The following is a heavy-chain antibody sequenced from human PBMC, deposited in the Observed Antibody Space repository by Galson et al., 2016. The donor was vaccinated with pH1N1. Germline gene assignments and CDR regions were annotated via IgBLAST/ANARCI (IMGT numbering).Heavy chain of an antibody. CDR1: GGTFSNSA. CDR2: IIPIFGTT. D-gene: IGHD3-10*01. J-gene: IGHJ6*02. Sequence: SVKVSCKASGGTFSNSAVSWVRQAPGQGLEWMGGIIPIFGTTKCAQKIQGRVTITADQLTSTSYMELSSLRSEDTAVYYCASPAMVRGVVYYHFGMDIWGQGTTVTVSS. V-gene: IGHV1-69*13. CDR3: ASPAMVRGVVYYHFGMDI.